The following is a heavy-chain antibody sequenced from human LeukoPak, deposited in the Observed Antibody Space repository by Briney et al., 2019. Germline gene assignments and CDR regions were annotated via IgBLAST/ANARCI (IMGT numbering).Heavy chain of an antibody. Sequence: PGGSLRLSCAASGFTFSSYSMNWVRQAPGKGLEWVSSISSSSSYIYYADSVKGRFTISRDNAKNSLYLQMSSLRAEDTAVYYCARVDGNSGYDFLDYWGQGTLVTVSS. CDR1: GFTFSSYS. D-gene: IGHD5-12*01. CDR3: ARVDGNSGYDFLDY. CDR2: ISSSSSYI. J-gene: IGHJ4*02. V-gene: IGHV3-21*01.